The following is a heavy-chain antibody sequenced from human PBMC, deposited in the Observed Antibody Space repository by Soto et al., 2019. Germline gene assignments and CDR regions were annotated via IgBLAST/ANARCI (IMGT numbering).Heavy chain of an antibody. CDR1: GFTFSSYG. D-gene: IGHD5-12*01. J-gene: IGHJ4*02. CDR3: AKLLGYQGYSGYGHSDY. Sequence: QVQLVESGGGVVQPGRSLRLSCAASGFTFSSYGMHWVRQAPGKGLEWVAVISYDGSNKYYADSVKGRFTISRDNSKNTLYLQMNSLRAEDTAVYYCAKLLGYQGYSGYGHSDYWGQGTLVTVSS. V-gene: IGHV3-30*18. CDR2: ISYDGSNK.